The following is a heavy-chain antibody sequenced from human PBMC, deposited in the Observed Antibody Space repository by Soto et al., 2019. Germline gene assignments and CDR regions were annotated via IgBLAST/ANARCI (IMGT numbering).Heavy chain of an antibody. CDR2: IHHSGAT. V-gene: IGHV4-39*02. CDR3: LRELAGAGDY. Sequence: QLQLQESGPGLVKPSETLSLTCTVSGGSISSSTDFWAWIRQPPGKGLEWIGSIHHSGATFYRPSLRSRVTISVDTFQNHFSLKLNSVTAADTAVYYCLRELAGAGDYWGQGALVTVSS. CDR1: GGSISSSTDF. D-gene: IGHD3-10*01. J-gene: IGHJ4*02.